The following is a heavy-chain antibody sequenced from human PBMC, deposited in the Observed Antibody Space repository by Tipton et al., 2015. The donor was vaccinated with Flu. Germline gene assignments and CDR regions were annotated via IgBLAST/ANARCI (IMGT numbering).Heavy chain of an antibody. CDR2: IYYSGST. CDR1: GGSISSSAYY. V-gene: IGHV4-39*07. Sequence: TLSLTCTVSGGSISSSAYYWGWIRQTPGKGLEWIGNIYYSGSTFYNPSLKSRVTISLDKSTNQFSLRLSSVTAADTAIYYCAIDDFGSSWYGYWGQGPLVTVSP. CDR3: AIDDFGSSWYGY. J-gene: IGHJ4*02. D-gene: IGHD6-13*01.